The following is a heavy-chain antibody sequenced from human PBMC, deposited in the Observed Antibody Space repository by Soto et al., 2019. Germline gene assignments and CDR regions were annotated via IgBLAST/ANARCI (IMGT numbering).Heavy chain of an antibody. CDR1: GYTFTNYY. J-gene: IGHJ2*01. CDR3: ARDPGIETITDLYFNF. CDR2: ISPRTGGT. Sequence: ASVNVSFKASGYTFTNYYLHWVRPAPGQGLELMGWISPRTGGTKYAQTFQGRVTLTRDTSITTAYMELSSLRSDDTAVYYCARDPGIETITDLYFNFWGRGTLVTVSS. V-gene: IGHV1-2*02. D-gene: IGHD1-20*01.